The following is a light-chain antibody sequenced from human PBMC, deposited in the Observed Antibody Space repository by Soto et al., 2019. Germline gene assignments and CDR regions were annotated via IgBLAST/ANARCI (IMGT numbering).Light chain of an antibody. V-gene: IGKV3-20*01. J-gene: IGKJ3*01. Sequence: EIVLTQSPGTLSLSPGERATLSCRSSQSVSSSYLAWYKQNPGQAPRLLIYGASSRATGIPDRFSGSGSGTDFNLTISRLEPEDFAVYYCQQYGSSPFTFGPGTKVDIK. CDR1: QSVSSSY. CDR2: GAS. CDR3: QQYGSSPFT.